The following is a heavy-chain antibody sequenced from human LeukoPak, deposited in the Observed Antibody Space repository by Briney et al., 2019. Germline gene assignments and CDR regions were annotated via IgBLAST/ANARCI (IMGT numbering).Heavy chain of an antibody. J-gene: IGHJ2*01. CDR3: ARVAYYYDSSGYYSGWYFDL. CDR1: GGSISSSNW. V-gene: IGHV4-4*02. Sequence: SETLSLTCAVSGGSISSSNWWSWVRQPPGKGLEWIGEIYHSGSTNYNPSLKSRVTISVDTSKNQFSLKLSSVTAADTAVYYCARVAYYYDSSGYYSGWYFDLWGRGTLVTVSS. CDR2: IYHSGST. D-gene: IGHD3-22*01.